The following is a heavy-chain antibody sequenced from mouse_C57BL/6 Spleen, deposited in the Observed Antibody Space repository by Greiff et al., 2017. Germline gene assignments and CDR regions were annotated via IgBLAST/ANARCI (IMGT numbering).Heavy chain of an antibody. D-gene: IGHD6-1*01. CDR2: IDPSDSET. CDR3: ARGGEEAFYYAMDY. V-gene: IGHV1-52*01. CDR1: GYTFTSYW. Sequence: QVQLQQPGAELVRPGSSVKLSCKASGYTFTSYWMHWVKQRPIQGLEWIGNIDPSDSETHYNQKFKDKATLTVDKSSSTAYMQLSSLTSEDSAVYYGARGGEEAFYYAMDYWGQGTSGTVSS. J-gene: IGHJ4*01.